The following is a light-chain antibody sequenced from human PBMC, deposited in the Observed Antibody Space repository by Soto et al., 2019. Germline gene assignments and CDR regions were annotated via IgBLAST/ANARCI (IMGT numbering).Light chain of an antibody. CDR1: QGISNW. J-gene: IGKJ2*01. Sequence: DIQMTQSPSSVSASVGDRVTITCRASQGISNWLAWYQQKPGKAPNLLIFAASSLQSGVPSRFSGSGSGTDFALTIRDLQPEDFSPYYCQRANSFPPTFSQGNKREIK. V-gene: IGKV1-12*01. CDR2: AAS. CDR3: QRANSFPPT.